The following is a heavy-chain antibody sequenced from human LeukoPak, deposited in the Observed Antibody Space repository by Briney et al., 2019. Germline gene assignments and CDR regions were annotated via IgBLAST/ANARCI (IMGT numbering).Heavy chain of an antibody. J-gene: IGHJ4*02. CDR1: GFTFSNYW. CDR3: ANTILPGIAAAGMGRRDY. Sequence: GGSLRLSCAASGFTFSNYWMSWVRQAPGKGLEWVANIKQDRSEKYYVDSVKGRFTISRDNSKNTLYLQMNSLRAEDTAVYYCANTILPGIAAAGMGRRDYWGQGTLVTVSS. CDR2: IKQDRSEK. D-gene: IGHD6-13*01. V-gene: IGHV3-7*03.